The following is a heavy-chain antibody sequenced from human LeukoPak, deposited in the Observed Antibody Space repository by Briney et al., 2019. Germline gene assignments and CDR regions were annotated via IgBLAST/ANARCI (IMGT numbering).Heavy chain of an antibody. CDR2: ISGSGDIT. V-gene: IGHV3-23*01. D-gene: IGHD2/OR15-2a*01. Sequence: GGSLRLSCAASGFTFSSYTMSWVRQAPGKGLEWVSVISGSGDITYYADSVRGRFTFSRDNSKNTLYLQMNSLRAEDTAVYYCAKAPGSMRWYFDYWGQGTLVTVSS. CDR1: GFTFSSYT. CDR3: AKAPGSMRWYFDY. J-gene: IGHJ4*02.